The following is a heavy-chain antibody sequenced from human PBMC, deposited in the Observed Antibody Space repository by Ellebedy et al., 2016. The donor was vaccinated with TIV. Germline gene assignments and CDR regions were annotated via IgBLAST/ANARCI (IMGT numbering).Heavy chain of an antibody. Sequence: GGSLRLSCAASGFTFSGHAMSWVRQTPGKGLEWVSGIIAGGDSTHYVDSLKGRFNISSDNSKKTLYLQMNSLIAEDTAVYYCVKLDSSGFYYGRLDYWGQGTLVTVSS. V-gene: IGHV3-23*01. J-gene: IGHJ4*02. D-gene: IGHD3-22*01. CDR2: IIAGGDST. CDR1: GFTFSGHA. CDR3: VKLDSSGFYYGRLDY.